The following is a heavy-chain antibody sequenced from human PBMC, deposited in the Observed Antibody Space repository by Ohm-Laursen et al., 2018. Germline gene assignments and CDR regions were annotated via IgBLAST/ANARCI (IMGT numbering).Heavy chain of an antibody. J-gene: IGHJ6*02. V-gene: IGHV4-59*07. CDR3: ARIESDSGGYWYFGMDV. D-gene: IGHD3-22*01. Sequence: PSDTLSLTCTVSGASISSEYWTWIRQPPGKGLEWIGYIYYRGTTNYNPSLKCRVTISVDTSKNQFSLKLSSVTAADTALYYCARIESDSGGYWYFGMDVWGQGTTVTVSS. CDR2: IYYRGTT. CDR1: GASISSEY.